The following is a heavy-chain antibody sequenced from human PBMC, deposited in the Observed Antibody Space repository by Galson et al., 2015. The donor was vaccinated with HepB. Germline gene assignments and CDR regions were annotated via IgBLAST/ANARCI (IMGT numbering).Heavy chain of an antibody. V-gene: IGHV3-7*03. CDR3: ASVGLPYGDYWYFDL. CDR2: IKQDGSEK. D-gene: IGHD4-17*01. Sequence: SLRLSCAASGFTFSSYWMSWVRQAPGKGLEWVANIKQDGSEKYYVDSVRGRFTISRDNAKNSLYLQMNSLRAEDTAVYYCASVGLPYGDYWYFDLWGRGTLVTVSS. CDR1: GFTFSSYW. J-gene: IGHJ2*01.